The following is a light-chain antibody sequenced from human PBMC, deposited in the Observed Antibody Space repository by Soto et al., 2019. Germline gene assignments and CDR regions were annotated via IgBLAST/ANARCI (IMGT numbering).Light chain of an antibody. J-gene: IGKJ1*01. CDR2: WAS. CDR3: QQYYSTPWT. V-gene: IGKV4-1*01. Sequence: DIVMTQSPDSLAVSLGERATIKCKSSQSVLYTSNTKNSLAWYQQNPGQPPKLLIYWASTRESGVPDRFSGSGSGTDFTLTISSLQAEDVAVYYCQQYYSTPWTFGQGTKVEIK. CDR1: QSVLYTSNTKNS.